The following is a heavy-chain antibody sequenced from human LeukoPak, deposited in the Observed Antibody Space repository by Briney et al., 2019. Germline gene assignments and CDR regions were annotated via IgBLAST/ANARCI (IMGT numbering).Heavy chain of an antibody. CDR3: AREIRAKRSYYYDSSGYPFDY. CDR2: ISSSSSYT. CDR1: GFTFSDYY. V-gene: IGHV3-11*06. Sequence: GGSLRLSCAASGFTFSDYYMSWIRQAPGKGLEWVSYISSSSSYTNYADSVKGRFTISRDNAKNSLYLQMNSLRAEDTAVYYCAREIRAKRSYYYDSSGYPFDYWGQGTLVTVPS. J-gene: IGHJ4*02. D-gene: IGHD3-22*01.